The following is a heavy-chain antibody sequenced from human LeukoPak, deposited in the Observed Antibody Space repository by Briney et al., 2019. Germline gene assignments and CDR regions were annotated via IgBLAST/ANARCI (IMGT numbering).Heavy chain of an antibody. CDR2: IYTSGST. D-gene: IGHD6-6*01. CDR1: GGSISSGSYY. Sequence: PSETLSLTCTVSGGSISSGSYYWSWIRHPAGKGLEWIGRIYTSGSTNYNPSLKSRVTISVDTSKNQFSLKLSSVTAADTAVYYCARDVAARPNFLTYYYYYMDVWGKGTTVAVSS. CDR3: ARDVAARPNFLTYYYYYMDV. V-gene: IGHV4-61*02. J-gene: IGHJ6*03.